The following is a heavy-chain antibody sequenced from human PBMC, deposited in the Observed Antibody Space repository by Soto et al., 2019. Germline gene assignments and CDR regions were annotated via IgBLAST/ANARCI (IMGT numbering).Heavy chain of an antibody. J-gene: IGHJ5*02. Sequence: LRLSCAASGFTFSSYGMHWVRQAPGKGLEWVAVIWYDGSNKYYADSVKGRFTISRDNSKNTLYLQMNSLRAEDTAVYYCARDPKRWLVSLAFDLWGQGTLVTVSS. CDR2: IWYDGSNK. D-gene: IGHD6-19*01. CDR3: ARDPKRWLVSLAFDL. CDR1: GFTFSSYG. V-gene: IGHV3-33*01.